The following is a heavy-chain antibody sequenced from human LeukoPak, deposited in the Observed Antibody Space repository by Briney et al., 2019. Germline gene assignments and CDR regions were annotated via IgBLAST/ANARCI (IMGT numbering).Heavy chain of an antibody. CDR2: IYTSGCT. J-gene: IGHJ3*02. CDR1: GGSISSYY. CDR3: ARGSQGCSSTSCYSDAFDI. Sequence: SETLSLTCTVSGGSISSYYWSWIRQPAGKGLEWIGRIYTSGCTNYNPSLKSRVTMSVDTSKNQFSLKLSSVTAADTAVYYCARGSQGCSSTSCYSDAFDIWGQGTMVTVSS. D-gene: IGHD2-2*01. V-gene: IGHV4-4*07.